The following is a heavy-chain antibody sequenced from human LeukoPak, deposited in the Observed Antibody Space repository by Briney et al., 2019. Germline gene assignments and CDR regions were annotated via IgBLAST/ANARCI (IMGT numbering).Heavy chain of an antibody. CDR3: ARDDYGDFFFDS. Sequence: PSETLSLTCTVSGGSISSSYWSWIRQPPGKGLEWIGNIYYSGSTNYNPSLKSRVTISVDTSKNQFSLRLSSVTAADTAVYYCARDDYGDFFFDSWGQGTVVTVSS. V-gene: IGHV4-59*01. D-gene: IGHD4-17*01. CDR2: IYYSGST. CDR1: GGSISSSY. J-gene: IGHJ4*02.